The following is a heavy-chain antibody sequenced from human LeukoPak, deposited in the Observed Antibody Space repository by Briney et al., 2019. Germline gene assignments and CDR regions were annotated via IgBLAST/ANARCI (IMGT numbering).Heavy chain of an antibody. D-gene: IGHD3-22*01. Sequence: PGGSLRLSCAASGFTFSSYGMHWVRQAPGKGLEWVAVISYDGSNKYYADSVKGRFTISRDNSKNTVYLQMNSLRAEDTAIYYCAKDGDSTGYYSSYYNHMDVWGKGTSVTISS. J-gene: IGHJ6*03. CDR1: GFTFSSYG. CDR3: AKDGDSTGYYSSYYNHMDV. CDR2: ISYDGSNK. V-gene: IGHV3-30*18.